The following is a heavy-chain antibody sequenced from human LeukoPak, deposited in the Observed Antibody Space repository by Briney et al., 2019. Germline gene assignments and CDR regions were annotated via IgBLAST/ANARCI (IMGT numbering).Heavy chain of an antibody. Sequence: GGSLRLSCAVSGITLSNYGMSWVRQAPGKGLEWVADISDSGGRTNYADSVKGRFTISRDNPKNTLYLQMNSLRAEDTAVYFCAKRGVVVRVILVGFHKEAYYFDYWGQGALVTVSS. CDR1: GITLSNYG. V-gene: IGHV3-23*01. CDR2: ISDSGGRT. CDR3: AKRGVVVRVILVGFHKEAYYFDY. D-gene: IGHD2-21*01. J-gene: IGHJ4*02.